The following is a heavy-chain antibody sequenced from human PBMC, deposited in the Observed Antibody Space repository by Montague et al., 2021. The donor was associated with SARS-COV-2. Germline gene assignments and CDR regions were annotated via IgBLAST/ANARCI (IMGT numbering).Heavy chain of an antibody. D-gene: IGHD5-12*01. J-gene: IGHJ3*01. V-gene: IGHV4-34*01. Sequence: SETLSLTCALSGGSFTCYYWSWIRQPPGERPELIGEVSDTGKNNNNKSLMSRVTISLDTSRTQVSMKLNSVTAADTAVYYCSRGAGGIVRLRPKGDAFDLWGQGTMVTVSS. CDR1: GGSFTCYY. CDR3: SRGAGGIVRLRPKGDAFDL. CDR2: VSDTGKN.